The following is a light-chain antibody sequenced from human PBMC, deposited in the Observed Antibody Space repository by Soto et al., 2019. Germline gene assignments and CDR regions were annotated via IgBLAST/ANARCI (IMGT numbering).Light chain of an antibody. CDR2: GSN. J-gene: IGLJ1*01. V-gene: IGLV1-44*01. CDR3: AAWDDSLSGYV. Sequence: QSVLTQPPSASGTPGQSVTISCSGSSSNIGSNSVNWYQQLPGTAPKLLIYGSNQRPSGVPDRFSGSKSGTSASLAISGLQSENEADYYCAAWDDSLSGYVFGTGTRSPS. CDR1: SSNIGSNS.